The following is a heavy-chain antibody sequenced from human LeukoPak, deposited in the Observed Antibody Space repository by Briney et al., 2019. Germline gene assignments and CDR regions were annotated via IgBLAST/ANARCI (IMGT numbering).Heavy chain of an antibody. J-gene: IGHJ6*03. CDR3: ARGSRVLPRRSGYYNYYYYYMDV. CDR2: MNPNSGNT. CDR1: GYTFTSYD. V-gene: IGHV1-8*03. D-gene: IGHD3-3*01. Sequence: ASVKVSCKASGYTFTSYDINWVRQATGQGLEWMGWMNPNSGNTGYAQKFQGRVTITRNTSISTAYMELSSLRSEDTAVYYCARGSRVLPRRSGYYNYYYYYMDVWGKGTTVTVSS.